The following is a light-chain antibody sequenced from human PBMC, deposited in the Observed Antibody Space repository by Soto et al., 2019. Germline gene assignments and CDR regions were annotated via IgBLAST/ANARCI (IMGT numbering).Light chain of an antibody. J-gene: IGKJ4*01. Sequence: EIVMTQSPATLSVSPGEGATLSCKASQNVYNNLAWYRQRPGQPPRLLIYDASTRATGISARFSGSGYGAEFSLTISSLQSEGFAVYFCQQCRNWPLTVGGGTKVELK. CDR3: QQCRNWPLT. CDR1: QNVYNN. CDR2: DAS. V-gene: IGKV3-15*01.